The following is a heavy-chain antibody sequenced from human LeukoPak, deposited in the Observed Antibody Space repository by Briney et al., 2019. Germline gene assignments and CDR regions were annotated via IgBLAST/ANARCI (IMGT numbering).Heavy chain of an antibody. V-gene: IGHV3-20*04. CDR2: INWNGGST. CDR1: GFTFDDYG. Sequence: GGSLRLSCAASGFTFDDYGMSWVRQAPGKGLEWVSGINWNGGSTGYADSVKGRFTISRDNAKNSLYLQMNGLRAEDTALYYCARVPVFTMIVVGYAFDIWGQGTMVTVSS. D-gene: IGHD3-22*01. J-gene: IGHJ3*02. CDR3: ARVPVFTMIVVGYAFDI.